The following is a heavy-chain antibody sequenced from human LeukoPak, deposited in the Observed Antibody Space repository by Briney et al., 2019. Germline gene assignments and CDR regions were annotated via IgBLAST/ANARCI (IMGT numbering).Heavy chain of an antibody. D-gene: IGHD4-17*01. CDR1: GFTFSTYA. J-gene: IGHJ4*02. V-gene: IGHV3-23*01. Sequence: GGSLTLSCAASGFTFSTYAMSWVRQAPGKGLEWVSTISGSGGSTYYADSVKGRFTISRDNSKNTLYLQMNSLRAEDTAVYYCAKTDYGDGDADYWGQGTLVTASS. CDR2: ISGSGGST. CDR3: AKTDYGDGDADY.